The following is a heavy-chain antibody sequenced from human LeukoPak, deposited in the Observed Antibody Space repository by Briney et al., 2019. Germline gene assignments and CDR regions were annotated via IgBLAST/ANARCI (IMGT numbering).Heavy chain of an antibody. CDR2: ISAYNGNT. CDR3: ARAPPITRGPFDP. D-gene: IGHD3-10*01. Sequence: ASMKVSCKASGYTFTNYGISWVRQAPGQGLEWMGWISAYNGNTNYAQKFQGRVTMTTDTSTSTAYMELRSLRYDDTAVYYCARAPPITRGPFDPWGQGTLVTVSS. V-gene: IGHV1-18*01. CDR1: GYTFTNYG. J-gene: IGHJ5*02.